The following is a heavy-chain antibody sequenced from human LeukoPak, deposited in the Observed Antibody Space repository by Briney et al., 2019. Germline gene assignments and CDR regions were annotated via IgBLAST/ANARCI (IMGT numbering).Heavy chain of an antibody. CDR3: ARDFPSYYYDSSGYYDAFDI. D-gene: IGHD3-22*01. CDR2: ISSSGSTI. J-gene: IGHJ3*02. CDR1: GFTFSDYY. V-gene: IGHV3-11*04. Sequence: PGGSLRLSCAASGFTFSDYYMSWIRQAPGKGLEWVSYISSSGSTIYYADSVKGRFTISRDNAKNSLYLQTNSLRAEDTAVYYCARDFPSYYYDSSGYYDAFDIWAQGTMVTVSS.